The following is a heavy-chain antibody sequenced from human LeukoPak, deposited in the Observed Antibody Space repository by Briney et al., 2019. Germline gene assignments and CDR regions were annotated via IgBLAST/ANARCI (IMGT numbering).Heavy chain of an antibody. CDR3: ARRLVRVEGNWFDP. J-gene: IGHJ5*02. D-gene: IGHD3-10*01. CDR2: INPTGGST. CDR1: GYTFTSYY. V-gene: IGHV1-46*01. Sequence: ASVKVSCKASGYTFTSYYMHWVRQAPGQGLEWMGLINPTGGSTGYAQKFQGRVTMTRNTSISTAYMELSSLRSEDTAVYYCARRLVRVEGNWFDPWGQGTLVTVSS.